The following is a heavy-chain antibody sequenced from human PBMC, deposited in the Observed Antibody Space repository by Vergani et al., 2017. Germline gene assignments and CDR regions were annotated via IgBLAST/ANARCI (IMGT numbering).Heavy chain of an antibody. CDR2: INHSGST. D-gene: IGHD3-10*01. CDR3: ARGRLLWFGEPIFYY. J-gene: IGHJ4*02. Sequence: QVQLPQWGAGLLKPSETLSLTCAVYGGSFSGYYWSWIRQPPGKGLEWIGEINHSGSTNYNPSLKSRVTISVDTSKNQFSLKLSSVTAADTAVYYCARGRLLWFGEPIFYYWGQGTLVTVSS. V-gene: IGHV4-34*01. CDR1: GGSFSGYY.